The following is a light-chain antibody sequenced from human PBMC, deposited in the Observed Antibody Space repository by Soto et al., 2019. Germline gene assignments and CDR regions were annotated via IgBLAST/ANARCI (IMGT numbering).Light chain of an antibody. Sequence: NFMLTQPHSVSESPGKTVTISCTRSSGSIASNYVQWYQQRPGSAPTTVIYEDNQRPSGVPDRFSGSIDSSSNSAYLTISGLKAEDEADYYDHSYDSSTHRAHVVFGRGTKLTVL. J-gene: IGLJ2*01. CDR3: HSYDSSTHRAHVV. CDR2: EDN. CDR1: SGSIASNY. V-gene: IGLV6-57*04.